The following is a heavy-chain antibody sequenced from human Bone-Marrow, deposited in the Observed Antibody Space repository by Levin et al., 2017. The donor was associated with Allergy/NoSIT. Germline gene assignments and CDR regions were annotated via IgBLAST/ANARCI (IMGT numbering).Heavy chain of an antibody. CDR2: VYSNGNI. D-gene: IGHD6-25*01. CDR1: GGSISSGDYH. V-gene: IGHV4-30-4*01. Sequence: PSETLSLTCTVSGGSISSGDYHGSWIRQPPGKGLKWIGYVYSNGNIFYNPSLTSLKSRVTISMDPFKNQFSLRLTSVTAADTAVYYCARSRTAGRRGNFDYWGQGSLVTVSS. J-gene: IGHJ4*02. CDR3: ARSRTAGRRGNFDY.